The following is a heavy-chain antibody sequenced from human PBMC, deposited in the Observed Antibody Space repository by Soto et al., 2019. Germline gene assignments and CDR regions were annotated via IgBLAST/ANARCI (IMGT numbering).Heavy chain of an antibody. CDR3: AGGSGVDPRGGGMDV. V-gene: IGHV1-69*01. CDR1: GGTFSSYA. J-gene: IGHJ6*02. Sequence: QVQLVQSGAEVKKPGSSVKVSCKASGGTFSSYAISWVRQAPGQGLEWMGGIIPIFGTANYAQKFQGRVTITADESTSTAYREVSGLGSEETAVDCCAGGSGVDPRGGGMDVWGQGTTVTVSS. D-gene: IGHD5-12*01. CDR2: IIPIFGTA.